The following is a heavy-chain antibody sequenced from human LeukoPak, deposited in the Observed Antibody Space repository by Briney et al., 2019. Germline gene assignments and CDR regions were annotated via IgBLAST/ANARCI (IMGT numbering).Heavy chain of an antibody. D-gene: IGHD4-11*01. Sequence: GASVKVSCKASGGTFSSYAISWVRQAPGQGLECMGRIIPILDIATYAQKFQGRVTITADKSTSTAYMELSSLSSEDTAVYYCARDQRVTDPPPYGLDVWGQGTTVTVSS. CDR3: ARDQRVTDPPPYGLDV. CDR2: IIPILDIA. J-gene: IGHJ6*02. V-gene: IGHV1-69*04. CDR1: GGTFSSYA.